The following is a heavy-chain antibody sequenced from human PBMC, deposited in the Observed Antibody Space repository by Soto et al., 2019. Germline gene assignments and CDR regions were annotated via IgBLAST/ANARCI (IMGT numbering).Heavy chain of an antibody. V-gene: IGHV1-69*13. D-gene: IGHD6-13*01. J-gene: IGHJ4*02. Sequence: SVKVSCKASGGTFSSYAISWVRQAPGQGLEWMGGIIPIFGTANYAQKFQGRVTITADESTSTAYMELSSLRSEDTAVYYCARDLGYSSSWYPPYYFDYWGQGTLVTVSS. CDR2: IIPIFGTA. CDR3: ARDLGYSSSWYPPYYFDY. CDR1: GGTFSSYA.